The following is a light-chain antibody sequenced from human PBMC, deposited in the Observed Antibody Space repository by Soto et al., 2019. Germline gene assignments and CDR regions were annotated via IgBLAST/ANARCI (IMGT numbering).Light chain of an antibody. Sequence: SALTQPPSASGTPGQRVTISCSGSSSYIGSKYVYWYQQLPGTAPKLLIYRNDQRPSRISDRFSGSKSGTSASLAISGLRSEDEADYYCAAWDDSLSGYVFGTGTKVTVL. CDR1: SSYIGSKY. V-gene: IGLV1-47*01. CDR3: AAWDDSLSGYV. J-gene: IGLJ1*01. CDR2: RND.